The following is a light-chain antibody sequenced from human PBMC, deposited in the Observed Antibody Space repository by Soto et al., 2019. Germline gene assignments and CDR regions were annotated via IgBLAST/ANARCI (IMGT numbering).Light chain of an antibody. CDR3: QQSYRTPYT. Sequence: DIQMTQSPSSLSASVGDRVTITCRASQTSTTYLNWYQQKPGKAPKLLIYAATSLQSGVPSRFSGSGSGTDFPLTISSLQPEDSATYYCQQSYRTPYTFGQGTKLEIK. V-gene: IGKV1-39*01. CDR1: QTSTTY. J-gene: IGKJ2*01. CDR2: AAT.